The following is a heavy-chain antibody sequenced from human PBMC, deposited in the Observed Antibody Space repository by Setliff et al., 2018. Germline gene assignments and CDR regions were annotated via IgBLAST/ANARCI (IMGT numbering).Heavy chain of an antibody. CDR3: ARGHYHYHSVLYGGEFYYYYMDV. CDR2: IIPIFGTR. J-gene: IGHJ6*02. CDR1: GGTFDNYG. Sequence: SVKVSCKASGGTFDNYGISWVRQASGQGLEWMGGIIPIFGTRNYAQKFQDRVTIAADESTSSAYMELSSLRPEDTAVYYCARGHYHYHSVLYGGEFYYYYMDVWGPGTTVTVSS. D-gene: IGHD3-10*01. V-gene: IGHV1-69*13.